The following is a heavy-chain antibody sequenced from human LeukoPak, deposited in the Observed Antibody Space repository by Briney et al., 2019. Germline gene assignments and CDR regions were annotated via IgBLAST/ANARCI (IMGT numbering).Heavy chain of an antibody. J-gene: IGHJ4*02. CDR1: GFSLITSGMC. CDR3: ARISAYGDYYFDY. CDR2: IDWDDDK. D-gene: IGHD4-17*01. Sequence: QTLSLTFTFSGFSLITSGMCVSWIRQPPRKALEWLALIDWDDDKYYSTSLKTRLTISKDTFKNQVVLTMTNMDPVDTATYYCARISAYGDYYFDYWGQGTLVTVSS. V-gene: IGHV2-70*01.